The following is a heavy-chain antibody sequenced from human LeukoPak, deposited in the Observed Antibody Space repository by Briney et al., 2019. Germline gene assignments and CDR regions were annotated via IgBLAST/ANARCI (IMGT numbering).Heavy chain of an antibody. J-gene: IGHJ4*02. CDR3: AKADADDVLLPN. D-gene: IGHD3-10*01. CDR1: GFTFSSYG. Sequence: GGSLRLSCAASGFTFSSYGMYCVRQAPGKGLEWVAVISYDVLNKYYADSVKGRFTISRDNSKNTLYLQMNSLRAEETAVYYCAKADADDVLLPNWGQGTLVTVSS. V-gene: IGHV3-30*18. CDR2: ISYDVLNK.